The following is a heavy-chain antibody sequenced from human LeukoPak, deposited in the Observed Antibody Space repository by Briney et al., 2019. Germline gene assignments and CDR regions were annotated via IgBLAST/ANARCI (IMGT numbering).Heavy chain of an antibody. CDR3: ASQYAYYDILTGPGAFDI. CDR2: IKQDGREK. Sequence: GGPLRLSCAASGFTFSSYWMSWVRQAPGKGLEWVANIKQDGREKYYVDSVKGRFTISRDNAKNSLYLQMNSLRAEDTAVYYCASQYAYYDILTGPGAFDIWGQGTMVTVSS. CDR1: GFTFSSYW. D-gene: IGHD3-9*01. V-gene: IGHV3-7*01. J-gene: IGHJ3*02.